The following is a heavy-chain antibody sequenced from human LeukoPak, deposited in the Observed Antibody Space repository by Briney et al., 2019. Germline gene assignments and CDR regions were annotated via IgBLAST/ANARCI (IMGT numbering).Heavy chain of an antibody. CDR1: GFTFSSYA. J-gene: IGHJ4*02. D-gene: IGHD2-21*02. V-gene: IGHV3-64*01. Sequence: GGSLRLSCAASGFTFSSYAMHWVRRAPGKALEYVSAISSNGGSTYYANSVKGRFTISRDNSKNTLYLQMGSLRAEDMAVYYCARSRVTEGVYYFDYWGRGTLVTVSS. CDR3: ARSRVTEGVYYFDY. CDR2: ISSNGGST.